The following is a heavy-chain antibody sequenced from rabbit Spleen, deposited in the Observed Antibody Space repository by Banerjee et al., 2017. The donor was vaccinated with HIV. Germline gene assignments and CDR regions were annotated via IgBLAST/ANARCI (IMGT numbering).Heavy chain of an antibody. D-gene: IGHD4-1*01. CDR3: ARAIVPWLGLTRLDL. CDR2: IYGAKGST. CDR1: GFDFSKTG. J-gene: IGHJ3*01. V-gene: IGHV1S47*01. Sequence: EQLEESGGGLVQPGGSLKLSCKASGFDFSKTGVSWVRQAPGKGLEWIGIIYGAKGSTDYASWVNGRFTISSDNAQNTVDLKMTSLTAADTATYFCARAIVPWLGLTRLDLWGQGTLVTVS.